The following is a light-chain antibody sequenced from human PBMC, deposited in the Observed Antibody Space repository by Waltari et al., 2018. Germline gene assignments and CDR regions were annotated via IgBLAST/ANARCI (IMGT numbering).Light chain of an antibody. CDR1: KLGDKY. J-gene: IGLJ2*01. CDR3: QTWDSSTAV. CDR2: QDN. V-gene: IGLV3-1*01. Sequence: SYVLTQPPSVSVSPGQTASITCSGDKLGDKYACWYQQKPGQSPVLVIYQDNKRPSGFPRRFPGSNSGNTATLTVSGTQAMEEADYYCQTWDSSTAVFGGGTKLTVL.